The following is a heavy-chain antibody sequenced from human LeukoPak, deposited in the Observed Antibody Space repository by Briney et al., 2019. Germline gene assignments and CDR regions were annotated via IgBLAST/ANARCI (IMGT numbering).Heavy chain of an antibody. CDR2: INSDGSST. J-gene: IGHJ4*02. Sequence: GGSLRLSCAASGFTFSSYWMHWVRQAPGKGLVWVSRINSDGSSTSYADSVKGRFTISRDNAKNTLYLQMNSLRAEDPAVYYCARSDGDYGFDYWGQGTLVTVSS. V-gene: IGHV3-74*01. CDR1: GFTFSSYW. CDR3: ARSDGDYGFDY. D-gene: IGHD4-17*01.